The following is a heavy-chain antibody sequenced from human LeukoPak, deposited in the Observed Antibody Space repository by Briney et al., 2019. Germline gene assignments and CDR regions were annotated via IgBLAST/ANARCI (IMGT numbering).Heavy chain of an antibody. D-gene: IGHD3-3*01. J-gene: IGHJ4*02. CDR2: INSDGSST. CDR3: ARGRGTYYDFWSGYQIDY. CDR1: GFTFSSYW. V-gene: IGHV3-74*01. Sequence: GGSLRLSCAASGFTFSSYWMHWVRQAPGKGLVWVSRINSDGSSTSYADSVKGRFTISRDNAKNTLYLQMNSLRAEDTAVYYCARGRGTYYDFWSGYQIDYWGLGTLVTVSS.